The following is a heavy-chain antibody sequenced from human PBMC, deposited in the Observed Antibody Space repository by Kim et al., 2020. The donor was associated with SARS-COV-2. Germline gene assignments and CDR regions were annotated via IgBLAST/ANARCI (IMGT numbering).Heavy chain of an antibody. V-gene: IGHV1-18*01. CDR1: GYTFTSYG. J-gene: IGHJ3*02. CDR2: ISAYNGNT. Sequence: ASVKVSCKASGYTFTSYGISWVRQAPGQGLEWMGWISAYNGNTNYAQKLQGRVTMTTDTSTSTAYMELRSLRSDDTAVYYCARDQGGVILTGPEDAFDIWGQGTMVTVSS. D-gene: IGHD3-9*01. CDR3: ARDQGGVILTGPEDAFDI.